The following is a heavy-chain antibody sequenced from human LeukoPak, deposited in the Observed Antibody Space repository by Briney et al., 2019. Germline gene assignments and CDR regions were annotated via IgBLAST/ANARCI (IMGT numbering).Heavy chain of an antibody. D-gene: IGHD6-13*01. V-gene: IGHV4-61*02. CDR1: GGSISSGSYY. CDR3: ARASSSWLYYFDY. J-gene: IGHJ4*02. Sequence: PSQTLSLACTVSGGSISSGSYYWSWIRQPAGKGLEWIGRIYTSGSTNYNPSLKSRVTISVDTSKNQFSLKLSSVTAADTAVYYCARASSSWLYYFDYWGQGTLVTVSS. CDR2: IYTSGST.